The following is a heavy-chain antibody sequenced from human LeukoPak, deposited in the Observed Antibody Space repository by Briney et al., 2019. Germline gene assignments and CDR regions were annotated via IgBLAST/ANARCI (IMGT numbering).Heavy chain of an antibody. V-gene: IGHV1-2*02. CDR1: GYTFTGYY. D-gene: IGHD2-2*01. CDR3: ARDGACSSTSCQNFDY. Sequence: GASVKVSCKASGYTFTGYYMHWVRQAPGQGLEWMGWINPHSGATSYAQQFQGRVTMTRDTSISTAYMELSGLRSDDTAVYYCARDGACSSTSCQNFDYWGQGTLVTVSS. CDR2: INPHSGAT. J-gene: IGHJ4*02.